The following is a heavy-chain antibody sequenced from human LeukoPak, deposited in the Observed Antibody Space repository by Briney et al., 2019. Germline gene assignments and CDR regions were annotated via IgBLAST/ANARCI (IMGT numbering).Heavy chain of an antibody. D-gene: IGHD3-22*01. Sequence: AGPLRLSCAASGFTFSSYAMSWVRQAPGKGLEWVSAISGSGGSIYYADSVKGRFTISRDNSKNTLYLQMNSLRAEDTAVYYCAKDFRDYYDSSGFDYWGQGTLVTVSS. CDR2: ISGSGGSI. CDR1: GFTFSSYA. V-gene: IGHV3-23*01. J-gene: IGHJ4*02. CDR3: AKDFRDYYDSSGFDY.